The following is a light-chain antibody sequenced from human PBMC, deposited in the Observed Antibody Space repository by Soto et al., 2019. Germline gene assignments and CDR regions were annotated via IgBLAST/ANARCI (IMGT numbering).Light chain of an antibody. CDR1: QSVSSYY. CDR3: QQCGSSPWT. Sequence: EIVLTQSPGTLSLSPGKRATLSCGASQSVSSYYLAWYQQKPGQAPRLLIYAASSRATGIPDRFSGGGSGTDFTLTISRLEPEDFAVYYCQQCGSSPWTFGQGTKVDI. CDR2: AAS. V-gene: IGKV3-20*01. J-gene: IGKJ1*01.